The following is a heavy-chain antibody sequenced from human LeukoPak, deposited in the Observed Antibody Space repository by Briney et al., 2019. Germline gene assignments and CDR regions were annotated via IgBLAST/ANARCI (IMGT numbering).Heavy chain of an antibody. CDR3: ARVGTTGTTGPDFDGDGAFDI. Sequence: GGSLRLSCAASGFTFSDYYMSWIRQAPGKGLEWVSYISSSGSTIYYADSVKGRFTISRDNAKNSLYLQMNSLRAEDTAVYYCARVGTTGTTGPDFDGDGAFDIWGQGTMVTVSS. CDR1: GFTFSDYY. CDR2: ISSSGSTI. V-gene: IGHV3-11*01. J-gene: IGHJ3*02. D-gene: IGHD1-1*01.